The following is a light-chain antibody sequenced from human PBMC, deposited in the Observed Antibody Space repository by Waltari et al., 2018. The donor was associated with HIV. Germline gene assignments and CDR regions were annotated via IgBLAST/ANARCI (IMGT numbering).Light chain of an antibody. CDR1: QSVTTY. CDR2: DAS. V-gene: IGKV3-11*01. CDR3: QQRSNWPPGFT. Sequence: EIVLTQSPVTLSLSPGERATLSCRTSQSVTTYLAWYQQKPGQAPSLLVYDASIRATGIPARFRGSGSGTDFTFTITSLGPDDFAVYYCQQRSNWPPGFTFGQGTKLEIK. J-gene: IGKJ2*01.